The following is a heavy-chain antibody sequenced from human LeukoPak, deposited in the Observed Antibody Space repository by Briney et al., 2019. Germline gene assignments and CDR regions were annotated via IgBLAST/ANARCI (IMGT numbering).Heavy chain of an antibody. Sequence: ASVKVSCKASGYTFTSYYMHWVRQAPGQGLEWMGIINPSGGSTSYAQKFQGRVTMTRDMSTSTVYMELSSLRSEDTAAYYCARADSSGYLGYWGQGTLVTVSS. CDR1: GYTFTSYY. D-gene: IGHD3-22*01. CDR3: ARADSSGYLGY. J-gene: IGHJ4*02. V-gene: IGHV1-46*01. CDR2: INPSGGST.